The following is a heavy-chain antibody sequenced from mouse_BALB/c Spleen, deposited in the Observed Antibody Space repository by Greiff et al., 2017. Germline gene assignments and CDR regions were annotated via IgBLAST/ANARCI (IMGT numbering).Heavy chain of an antibody. CDR3: ARNTNYYGSSPYFDY. D-gene: IGHD1-1*01. CDR1: GFSLSRYS. V-gene: IGHV2-6-4*01. CDR2: IWGGGST. J-gene: IGHJ2*01. Sequence: QVQLKESGPGLVAPSQSLSITCTVSGFSLSRYSVHWVRQPPGKGLEWLGMIWGGGSTDYNSALKSRLSISKDNSKSQVFLKMNSLQTDDTAMYYCARNTNYYGSSPYFDYWGQGTTLTVSS.